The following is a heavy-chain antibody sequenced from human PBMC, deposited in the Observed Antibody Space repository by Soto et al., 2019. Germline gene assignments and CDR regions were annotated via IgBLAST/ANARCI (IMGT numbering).Heavy chain of an antibody. CDR1: GGSISSSNW. V-gene: IGHV4-4*02. D-gene: IGHD5-12*01. CDR2: IYHSGST. Sequence: SETLSLTCAVSGGSISSSNWWSWVRQPPGKGLEWIGEIYHSGSTNYNPSLKSRVTISVDKSKNQFSLKLSSVTAADTAVYYCARAVEMATRGVRYYFDYWGQGTLVTVSS. CDR3: ARAVEMATRGVRYYFDY. J-gene: IGHJ4*02.